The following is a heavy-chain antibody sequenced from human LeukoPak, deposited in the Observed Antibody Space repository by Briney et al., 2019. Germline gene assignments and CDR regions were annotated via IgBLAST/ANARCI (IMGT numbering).Heavy chain of an antibody. Sequence: SQTLSLTCTVPGGAISSGDYYWNWVRQPPGKGLEWIGYIYYSGSTYYNPSLKSRVTISVDTSKDQFSLKVNSLTAADTAVYYCAREPIGTHFDYWGRGTLVTVSS. D-gene: IGHD1-7*01. J-gene: IGHJ4*02. CDR1: GGAISSGDYY. CDR3: AREPIGTHFDY. CDR2: IYYSGST. V-gene: IGHV4-30-4*01.